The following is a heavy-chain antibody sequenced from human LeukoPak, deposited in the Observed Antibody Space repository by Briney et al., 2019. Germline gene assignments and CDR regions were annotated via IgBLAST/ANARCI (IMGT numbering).Heavy chain of an antibody. J-gene: IGHJ3*02. CDR2: ISSSSSYI. CDR3: ARAHYTYYDFGSGAFDI. Sequence: GGSLRLSCAASGFTFSSYSMNWVRQAPGKGLEWVSSISSSSSYIYYADSVKGRFTISRDNSKNTLYLQMNSLRAEDTAVYYCARAHYTYYDFGSGAFDIWGQGTMVTVSS. V-gene: IGHV3-21*01. D-gene: IGHD3-3*01. CDR1: GFTFSSYS.